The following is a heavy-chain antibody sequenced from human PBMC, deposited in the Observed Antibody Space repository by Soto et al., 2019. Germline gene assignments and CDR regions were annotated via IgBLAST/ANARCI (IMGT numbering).Heavy chain of an antibody. J-gene: IGHJ6*02. CDR3: ARLYYDFWGGYFGPRNYYYYYGMDV. CDR2: IYPGDSDT. V-gene: IGHV5-51*01. D-gene: IGHD3-3*01. CDR1: GYSFTSYW. Sequence: GESLNISCKGSGYSFTSYWIGWVRQMPGKGLEWMGIIYPGDSDTRYSPSFQGQVTISADKSISTAYLQWSSLKASDTAMYYCARLYYDFWGGYFGPRNYYYYYGMDVWGQGTTVTVSS.